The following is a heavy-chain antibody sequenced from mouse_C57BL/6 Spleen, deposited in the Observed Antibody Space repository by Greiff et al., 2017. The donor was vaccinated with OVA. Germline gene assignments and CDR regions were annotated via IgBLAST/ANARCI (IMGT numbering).Heavy chain of an antibody. CDR1: GYTFTSYW. J-gene: IGHJ4*01. Sequence: QVQLQQPGAELVKPGASVKLSCKASGYTFTSYWMQWVKQRPGQGLEWIGEIDPSDSYTNYNQKFKGKATLTVDTSSSTAYMQLSSLTSEDSAVYYCARLLRRDYAMDYWGQGTSVTVSS. CDR3: ARLLRRDYAMDY. CDR2: IDPSDSYT. D-gene: IGHD1-1*01. V-gene: IGHV1-50*01.